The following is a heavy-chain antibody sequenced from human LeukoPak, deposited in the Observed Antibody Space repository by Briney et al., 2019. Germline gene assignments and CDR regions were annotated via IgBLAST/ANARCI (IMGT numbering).Heavy chain of an antibody. CDR3: ARLGAGEADY. Sequence: GGPLRLSCAASGFTFSDYYMSGLRQAPGKGLEGGSYISSSSSTIYYADSVKGRFTISRDNAKNSLYLQMNSLRAEDTAVYYCARLGAGEADYWGQGTLVTVSS. CDR1: GFTFSDYY. D-gene: IGHD3-16*01. J-gene: IGHJ4*02. V-gene: IGHV3-11*01. CDR2: ISSSSSTI.